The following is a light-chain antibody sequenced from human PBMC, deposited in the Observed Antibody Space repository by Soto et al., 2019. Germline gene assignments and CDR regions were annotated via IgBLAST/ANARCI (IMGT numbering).Light chain of an antibody. CDR3: QQYNINSET. Sequence: DIQMTQSPSTLSASVGERVTITCRASQSISSWLAWYQQKPGKAPKLLIYQASSLESGVPSRFSGSGSGTEFTLTISSLQPEDFATYYCQQYNINSETFGQGTKVEIK. J-gene: IGKJ1*01. CDR1: QSISSW. CDR2: QAS. V-gene: IGKV1-5*03.